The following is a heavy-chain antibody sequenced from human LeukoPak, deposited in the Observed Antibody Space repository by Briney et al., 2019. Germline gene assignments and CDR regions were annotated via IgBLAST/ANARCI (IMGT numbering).Heavy chain of an antibody. J-gene: IGHJ6*03. V-gene: IGHV3-9*01. Sequence: GRSLRLSCAASGFTFDDYAMHWVRQAPGKGLEWVSGISWNSGSIGYADSVKGRFTISRDNAKNSLYLQMNSLRAEDTAVYYCARDSYYYGSGSYFYYYYYMDVWGKGTTVTISS. CDR1: GFTFDDYA. CDR2: ISWNSGSI. CDR3: ARDSYYYGSGSYFYYYYYMDV. D-gene: IGHD3-10*01.